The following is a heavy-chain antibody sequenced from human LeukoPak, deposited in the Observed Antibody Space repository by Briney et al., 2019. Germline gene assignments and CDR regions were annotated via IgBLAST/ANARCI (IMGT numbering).Heavy chain of an antibody. V-gene: IGHV1-2*02. J-gene: IGHJ4*02. Sequence: ASVKVSCKASGYIFTGYYMHWVRQAPGQGLEWMGWINPNSGDTNYAQKFQGRVTMTRDTSISTAYMELSRLRADDTAVYYCARVRYRLAETYIDYWGQGTLVTVSS. CDR2: INPNSGDT. CDR3: ARVRYRLAETYIDY. CDR1: GYIFTGYY. D-gene: IGHD3-16*01.